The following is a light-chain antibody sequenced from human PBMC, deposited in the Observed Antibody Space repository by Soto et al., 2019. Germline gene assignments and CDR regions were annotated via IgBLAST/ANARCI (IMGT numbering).Light chain of an antibody. V-gene: IGKV1-5*03. CDR3: QQSQSYPYT. J-gene: IGKJ2*01. CDR2: KAS. CDR1: QSINYW. Sequence: DIQMTQSPSTLSASVGDRVTVTCRASQSINYWLAWYQQKPGKAPKLLIFKASTLQTGVPSRFSGSGSGTEFTLTVNSLQPDDFATYYCQQSQSYPYTFGQGTKLEIK.